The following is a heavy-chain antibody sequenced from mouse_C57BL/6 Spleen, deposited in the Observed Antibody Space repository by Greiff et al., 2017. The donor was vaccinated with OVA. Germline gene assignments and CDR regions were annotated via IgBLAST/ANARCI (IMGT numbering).Heavy chain of an antibody. CDR2: IYPGDGDT. D-gene: IGHD1-1*01. J-gene: IGHJ1*03. V-gene: IGHV1-82*01. Sequence: VKLQESGPELVKPGASVKISCKASGYAFSSSWMNWVKQRPGKGLEWIGRIYPGDGDTNYNGKFKGKATLTADKSSSTAYMHLRSPTSEDSAVYFCARDGSSYGYFDVWGTGTTVTVSS. CDR3: ARDGSSYGYFDV. CDR1: GYAFSSSW.